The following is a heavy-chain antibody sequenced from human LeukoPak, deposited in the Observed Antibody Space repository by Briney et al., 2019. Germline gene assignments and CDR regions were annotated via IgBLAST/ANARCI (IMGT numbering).Heavy chain of an antibody. V-gene: IGHV4-34*01. CDR1: GGSFSGYY. CDR3: TRGTYYDFWSGYSTAWFDP. CDR2: INHSGST. Sequence: NSSETLSLTCAVYGGSFSGYYWSWIRQPPGKGLEWIGEINHSGSTNYNPSLKSRVTISVDTSKNQFSLELSSVTAADTAVYYCTRGTYYDFWSGYSTAWFDPWGQGTLVTVSS. D-gene: IGHD3-3*01. J-gene: IGHJ5*02.